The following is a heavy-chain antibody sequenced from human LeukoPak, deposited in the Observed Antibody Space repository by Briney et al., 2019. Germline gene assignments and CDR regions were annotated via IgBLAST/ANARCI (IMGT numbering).Heavy chain of an antibody. CDR1: GFTFRDYW. Sequence: GGSLRLSCAASGFTFRDYWMHWVRQAPGKGLVWVPRISTDGTNTDYADSVKGRFTISRDNAKNTLFLQMNSLRSEDTAVYYRAILDPIRNWGQGTLVTVSS. V-gene: IGHV3-74*01. CDR3: AILDPIRN. D-gene: IGHD2/OR15-2a*01. CDR2: ISTDGTNT. J-gene: IGHJ4*02.